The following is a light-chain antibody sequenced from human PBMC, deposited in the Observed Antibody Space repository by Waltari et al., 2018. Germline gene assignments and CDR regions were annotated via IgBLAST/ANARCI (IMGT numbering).Light chain of an antibody. Sequence: QSALTQPASVSGSPGQSITISCAGSRSDVGTYDHVSWYQQHPGKAPKLIIYEVTKRPSGVPDRFSGSKSGNTASLTISGLQAADEADYYCCSCAGVTPYVLFGGGTKVTVL. CDR1: RSDVGTYDH. J-gene: IGLJ2*01. CDR3: CSCAGVTPYVL. V-gene: IGLV2-23*02. CDR2: EVT.